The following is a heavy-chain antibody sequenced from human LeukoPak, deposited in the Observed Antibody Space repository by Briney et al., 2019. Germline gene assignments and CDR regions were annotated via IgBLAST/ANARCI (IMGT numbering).Heavy chain of an antibody. CDR1: GYTFTGYY. J-gene: IGHJ3*02. CDR3: ARGYYDSSGYYADAFDI. CDR2: INPNSGGT. V-gene: IGHV1-2*02. D-gene: IGHD3-22*01. Sequence: ASVKVSCKASGYTFTGYYMHWVRQAPGQGLEWMGWINPNSGGTNYAQKFQGRVTMTGDTPISTAYMELSRLRSDDTAVYYCARGYYDSSGYYADAFDIWGQGTMVTVSS.